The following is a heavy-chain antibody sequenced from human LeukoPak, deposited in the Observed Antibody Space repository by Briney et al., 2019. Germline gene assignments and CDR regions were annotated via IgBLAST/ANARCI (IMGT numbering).Heavy chain of an antibody. D-gene: IGHD2-2*01. CDR1: GGTFSSYA. CDR2: IIPIFGTA. Sequence: SVKVSCKASGGTFSSYAISWVRQAPGQGLEWMGRIIPIFGTANYAQKFQGRVTITTDESTSTAYMELSSLRSEDTAVYYCARELAGYCSSTSCSLFDPWGQGTLVTVSS. J-gene: IGHJ5*02. V-gene: IGHV1-69*05. CDR3: ARELAGYCSSTSCSLFDP.